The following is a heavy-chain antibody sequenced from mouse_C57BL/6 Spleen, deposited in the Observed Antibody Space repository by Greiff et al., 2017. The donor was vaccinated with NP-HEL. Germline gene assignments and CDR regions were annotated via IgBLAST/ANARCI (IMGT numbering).Heavy chain of an antibody. V-gene: IGHV2-2*01. CDR1: GFSLTSYG. CDR2: IWSGGST. J-gene: IGHJ3*01. CDR3: ARNVGSSSAWFAY. D-gene: IGHD1-1*01. Sequence: VKLMESGPGLVQPSQSLSITCTVSGFSLTSYGVHWVRQSPGKGLEWLGVIWSGGSTDYNAAFISRLSISKDNTKSKVFFKMSSLQADDTAIYYCARNVGSSSAWFAYWGQGTLVTVSA.